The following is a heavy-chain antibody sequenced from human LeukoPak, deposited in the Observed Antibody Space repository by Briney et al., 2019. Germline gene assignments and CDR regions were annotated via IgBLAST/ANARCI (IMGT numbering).Heavy chain of an antibody. CDR1: GYSFTSYW. V-gene: IGHV5-51*01. CDR2: INPSDSDT. J-gene: IGHJ3*02. Sequence: PGESLKISCKGSGYSFTSYWIGWVRQMPGKGLEWIGIINPSDSDTRYSPSFQGQVTISADKSISTAYLQWSSLKASDTAMYYCARHVALGYCSSTSCPGGAFDIWGQGTMVTVSS. D-gene: IGHD2-2*01. CDR3: ARHVALGYCSSTSCPGGAFDI.